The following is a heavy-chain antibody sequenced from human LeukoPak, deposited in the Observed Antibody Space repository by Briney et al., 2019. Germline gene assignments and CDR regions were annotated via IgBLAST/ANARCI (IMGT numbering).Heavy chain of an antibody. Sequence: ASVKVSCKASGYTFTSYDINWVRQATGQGLEWMGWMNPNSGNTGYAQKFQGRVTMTRNTSISTAYMELSGLRSEDTAVYYCARHGAARAEGYYYYYYYMDVWGKGTTVTVSS. V-gene: IGHV1-8*01. CDR3: ARHGAARAEGYYYYYYYMDV. CDR2: MNPNSGNT. D-gene: IGHD6-6*01. CDR1: GYTFTSYD. J-gene: IGHJ6*03.